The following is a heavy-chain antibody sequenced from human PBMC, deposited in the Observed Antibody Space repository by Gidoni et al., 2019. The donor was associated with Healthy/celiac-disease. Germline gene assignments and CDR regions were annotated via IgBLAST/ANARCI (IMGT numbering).Heavy chain of an antibody. J-gene: IGHJ3*02. CDR3: ARPAGYYDSSGYSKGAFDI. CDR1: GYSFTSYW. V-gene: IGHV5-51*01. D-gene: IGHD3-22*01. Sequence: EVQLVQSGAEVKKPGESLKISCKGSGYSFTSYWIGWVRQMPGNGLEWMGIIYPGDADTRYSPSFQGQVTISADKSISTAYLQWSSLKASDTAMYYCARPAGYYDSSGYSKGAFDIWGQGTMVTVSS. CDR2: IYPGDADT.